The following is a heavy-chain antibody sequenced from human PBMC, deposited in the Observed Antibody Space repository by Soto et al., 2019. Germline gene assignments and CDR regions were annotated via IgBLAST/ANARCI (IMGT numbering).Heavy chain of an antibody. CDR1: GFTFSSYA. CDR3: AKDPEDYDILTGYYLGRFFDY. V-gene: IGHV3-23*01. CDR2: ISGSGGST. D-gene: IGHD3-9*01. Sequence: GGSLRLSCAASGFTFSSYAMSWVRQAPGKGLEWVSAISGSGGSTYYADSVKGRFTISRDNSKNTLYLQMNSLRAEDTAVYYCAKDPEDYDILTGYYLGRFFDYWGQGTLVTVSS. J-gene: IGHJ4*02.